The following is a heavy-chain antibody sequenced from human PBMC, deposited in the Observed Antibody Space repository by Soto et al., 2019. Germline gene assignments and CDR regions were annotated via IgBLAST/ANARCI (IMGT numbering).Heavy chain of an antibody. CDR3: ARHLYDYVWGSYRH. Sequence: QVQLVQSGAEVKETGSSVKVSCKSSGYIFKNYAVTWLRQAPGQGLEWVGGIIPVFGTPDYSLKFRGRVTVTAVEPTSTVYMELRSLTSEDTAVYYCARHLYDYVWGSYRHWGQGTLVTVSS. V-gene: IGHV1-69*01. D-gene: IGHD3-16*02. CDR2: IIPVFGTP. CDR1: GYIFKNYA. J-gene: IGHJ4*02.